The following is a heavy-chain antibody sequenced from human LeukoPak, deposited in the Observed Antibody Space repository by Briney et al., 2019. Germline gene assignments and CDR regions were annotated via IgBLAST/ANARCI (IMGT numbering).Heavy chain of an antibody. CDR2: IYTSGST. Sequence: PSETLSLTCTVSGVSISSYYWSWIRQPAGKGLEWIGRIYTSGSTNYNPSLKTRVTMSVDTSKNQFSLKLSSVTAADTAVYYCARGRGIAAAGRYFDYWGQGTLVTVSS. CDR3: ARGRGIAAAGRYFDY. D-gene: IGHD6-13*01. J-gene: IGHJ4*02. CDR1: GVSISSYY. V-gene: IGHV4-4*07.